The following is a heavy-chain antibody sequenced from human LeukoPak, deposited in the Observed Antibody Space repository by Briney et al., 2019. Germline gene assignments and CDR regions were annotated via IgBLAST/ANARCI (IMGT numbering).Heavy chain of an antibody. Sequence: SETLSLTCTVSGGSISSYYWSWIRQPPGKGLEWIGYIYYSGSTNYNPSLKSRVTISVDTSKNQFSLKLSSVTAADTAVYYCARLKNYDILTGPSYGTDVWGQGTTVTVSS. V-gene: IGHV4-59*08. D-gene: IGHD3-9*01. J-gene: IGHJ6*02. CDR1: GGSISSYY. CDR3: ARLKNYDILTGPSYGTDV. CDR2: IYYSGST.